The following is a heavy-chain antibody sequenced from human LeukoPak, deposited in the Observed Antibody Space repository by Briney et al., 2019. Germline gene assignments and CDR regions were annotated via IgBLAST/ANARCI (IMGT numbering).Heavy chain of an antibody. Sequence: SETLSLTCTVSGGSISSYYWSWIRQPPGKGLEWIGYIYYSGSTNYNPSLKSRVTISVDTSKHQFSLKLSSVTAADTAVYYCAGGIRYCSSTSCYRRFNWFDPWGQGTLVTVSS. CDR1: GGSISSYY. CDR3: AGGIRYCSSTSCYRRFNWFDP. J-gene: IGHJ5*02. CDR2: IYYSGST. D-gene: IGHD2-2*02. V-gene: IGHV4-59*01.